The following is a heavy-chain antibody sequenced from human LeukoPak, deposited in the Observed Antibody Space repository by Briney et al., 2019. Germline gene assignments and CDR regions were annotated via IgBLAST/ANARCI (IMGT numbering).Heavy chain of an antibody. V-gene: IGHV4-34*01. CDR3: ARGPYDYVWGSYRSFDY. D-gene: IGHD3-16*02. Sequence: SETLSLTCAVYGGSFSGYYWSWIRQPPGKGLEWTGEINHSGSTNYNPSLKSRVTISVDTSKNQFSLKLSSVTAADTAVYYCARGPYDYVWGSYRSFDYWGQGTLVTVSS. J-gene: IGHJ4*02. CDR1: GGSFSGYY. CDR2: INHSGST.